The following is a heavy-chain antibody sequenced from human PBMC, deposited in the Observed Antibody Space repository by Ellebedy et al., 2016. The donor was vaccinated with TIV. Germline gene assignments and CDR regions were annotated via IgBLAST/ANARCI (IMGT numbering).Heavy chain of an antibody. J-gene: IGHJ5*02. CDR1: GYTFTSYD. CDR2: LNPNSGNT. D-gene: IGHD3-22*01. Sequence: ASVKVSCKASGYTFTSYDINWVRQATGQGLEWMGWLNPNSGNTGYAQKFQGRVTMTRNTSISTAYMELSSLRSEDTAVYYCARTYYYDSSDYDNWFDPWGQGTLVTVSS. CDR3: ARTYYYDSSDYDNWFDP. V-gene: IGHV1-8*01.